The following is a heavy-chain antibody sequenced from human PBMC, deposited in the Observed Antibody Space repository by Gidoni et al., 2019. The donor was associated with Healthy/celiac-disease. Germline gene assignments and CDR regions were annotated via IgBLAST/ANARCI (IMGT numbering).Heavy chain of an antibody. CDR1: GFTLSSSA. D-gene: IGHD2-2*01. Sequence: QVQLVESGGGVVQPGRSLRPPCAASGFTLSSSAMHWVRQAPGKGLGWVAVISYDGSNKYYADSVKGRLTISRDNSKNTLYLQMNSLRAEDTAVYYCAREYCSSTSCYESAFDIWGQGTMVTVSS. J-gene: IGHJ3*02. CDR2: ISYDGSNK. V-gene: IGHV3-30-3*01. CDR3: AREYCSSTSCYESAFDI.